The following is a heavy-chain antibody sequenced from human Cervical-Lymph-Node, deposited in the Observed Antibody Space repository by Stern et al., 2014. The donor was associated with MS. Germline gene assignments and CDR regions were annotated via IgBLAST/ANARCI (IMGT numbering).Heavy chain of an antibody. V-gene: IGHV3-64*01. CDR1: GFTFSSYA. Sequence: VQLVESGGGLVQPGGSLRLSWAASGFTFSSYAMHWVRQAPGKGLEYVSAISHDGGSTFYANSVKGRVTISRDNSKNTLYFQMGSLRAEDMAVYYCARKSDYALFFDYWGQGALVTVSS. CDR3: ARKSDYALFFDY. D-gene: IGHD4-17*01. J-gene: IGHJ4*02. CDR2: ISHDGGST.